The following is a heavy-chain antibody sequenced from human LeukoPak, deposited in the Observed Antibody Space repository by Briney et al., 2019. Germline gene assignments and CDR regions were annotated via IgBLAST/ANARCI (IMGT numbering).Heavy chain of an antibody. Sequence: GGSLRVSCAASGFTFSSSAMSWVRQGPGKGLEWVSAISGSGGSTYYADSVKGRFTISRDNSKNTLYLQMNSLRAEDTAVYYCAKDRNYYGSGSYYTSFDYWGQGTLVTVSS. CDR3: AKDRNYYGSGSYYTSFDY. J-gene: IGHJ4*02. D-gene: IGHD3-10*01. CDR2: ISGSGGST. V-gene: IGHV3-23*01. CDR1: GFTFSSSA.